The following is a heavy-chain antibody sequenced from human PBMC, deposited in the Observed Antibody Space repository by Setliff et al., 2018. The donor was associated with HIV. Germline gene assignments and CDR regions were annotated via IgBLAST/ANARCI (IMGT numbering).Heavy chain of an antibody. Sequence: SETLSLTCTVSGGSISSGSYYWSWIRQPAGKGLEWIGHIYTSGSTNYNPSLKSRVTISVDTSKNQFSLKLSSVTAADTAVYYCARAEQWLVIDAFDIWGQGTMVTVSS. V-gene: IGHV4-61*09. D-gene: IGHD6-19*01. J-gene: IGHJ3*02. CDR1: GGSISSGSYY. CDR3: ARAEQWLVIDAFDI. CDR2: IYTSGST.